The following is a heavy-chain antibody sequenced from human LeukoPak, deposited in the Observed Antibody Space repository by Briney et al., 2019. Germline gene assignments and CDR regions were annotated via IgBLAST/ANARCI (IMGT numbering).Heavy chain of an antibody. CDR2: INANSGDT. Sequence: GASVKVSCKASGHTFTGYYMHWVRQAPGQGLEWMGWINANSGDTNYAQKFQGRVTMTRDTSISTAYMELSRLRSDDTAVYYCAREGIAAAGSKGPDAFDIWGQGTMVTVSS. V-gene: IGHV1-2*02. CDR1: GHTFTGYY. D-gene: IGHD6-13*01. CDR3: AREGIAAAGSKGPDAFDI. J-gene: IGHJ3*02.